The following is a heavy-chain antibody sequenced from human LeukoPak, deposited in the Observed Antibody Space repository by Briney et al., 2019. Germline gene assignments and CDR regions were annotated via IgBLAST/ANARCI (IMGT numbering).Heavy chain of an antibody. CDR1: GGSISSGSYY. CDR3: ARVPGYYYYMDV. Sequence: SQTLSLTCTVSGGSISSGSYYWSWIRQPAGKGLEWIGRIYTSGSTNYNPSLKSRVTISVDTSKNQFSLKLSSVTAADTAVYYRARVPGYYYYMDVWGKGTTVTISS. CDR2: IYTSGST. D-gene: IGHD1-1*01. V-gene: IGHV4-61*02. J-gene: IGHJ6*03.